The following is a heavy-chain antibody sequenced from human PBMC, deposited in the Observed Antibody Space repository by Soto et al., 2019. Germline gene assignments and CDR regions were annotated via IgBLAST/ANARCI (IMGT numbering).Heavy chain of an antibody. CDR1: GFTFSSYS. CDR2: ISSSSSTI. J-gene: IGHJ6*02. CDR3: ARGPPDTAMAPYYYYGMDV. Sequence: GGSLRLSCAASGFTFSSYSMNWVRQAPGKGLEWVSYISSSSSTIYYADSVKGRFTISRDNAKNSLYLQMNSLGDEDTAVYYCARGPPDTAMAPYYYYGMDVWGQGTTVTVSS. V-gene: IGHV3-48*02. D-gene: IGHD5-18*01.